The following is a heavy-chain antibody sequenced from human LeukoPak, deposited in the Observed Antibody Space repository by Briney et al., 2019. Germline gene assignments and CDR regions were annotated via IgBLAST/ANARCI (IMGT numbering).Heavy chain of an antibody. CDR1: GGSISSGGYS. CDR2: IYHSGST. CDR3: ARPSVDWYFDL. Sequence: SETLSLTCAVSGGSISSGGYSWSWIRQPPGKGLEWIGYIYHSGSTYYNPSLKSRDTISVDRSKNQFSLKLSSVTAADTAVYYCARPSVDWYFDLWGRGTLVTVSS. J-gene: IGHJ2*01. V-gene: IGHV4-30-2*01. D-gene: IGHD2-21*01.